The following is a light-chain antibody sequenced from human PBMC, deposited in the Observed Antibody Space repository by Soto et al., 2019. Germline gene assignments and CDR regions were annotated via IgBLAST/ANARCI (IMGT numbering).Light chain of an antibody. V-gene: IGKV3-11*01. J-gene: IGKJ1*01. CDR2: DAS. CDR3: QQRANWPRTWA. CDR1: QSISID. Sequence: EIVLTQSPVTLSLSPGEGATLSCKASQSISIDLAWYRQKPGQVPRLLIYDASSSATGIPDRFTGSGSGTDFTLTTSSLEPEDFAVYYCQQRANWPRTWAFGQGTKVEV.